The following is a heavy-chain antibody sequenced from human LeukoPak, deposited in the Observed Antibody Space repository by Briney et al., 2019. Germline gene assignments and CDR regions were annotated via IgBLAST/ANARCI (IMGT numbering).Heavy chain of an antibody. CDR1: GGSISSHF. V-gene: IGHV4-59*11. CDR2: IYYSGST. CDR3: ARGGAVAGFDYLDY. D-gene: IGHD6-19*01. J-gene: IGHJ4*02. Sequence: SETLSLTCTVSGGSISSHFWSWIRQPPGKGLEWIGYIYYSGSTNYNPSLKSRVTISVDTSKNQFSLKLSSVTAADTAVYYCARGGAVAGFDYLDYWGQGTLVIVSS.